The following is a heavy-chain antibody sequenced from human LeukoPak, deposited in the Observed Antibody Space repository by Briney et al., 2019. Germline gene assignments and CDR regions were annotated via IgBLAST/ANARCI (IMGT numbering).Heavy chain of an antibody. Sequence: GGSLRLSCAASGFTFSSYSMNWVRQAPGKGLEWVSYISSSSTMSYADSVKGRFTISRDNAKNSLYLQMNSLRAEDTAVYYCAKWFNYYDSSGYDYWGQGTLVTVSS. V-gene: IGHV3-48*04. CDR3: AKWFNYYDSSGYDY. CDR1: GFTFSSYS. CDR2: ISSSSTM. J-gene: IGHJ4*02. D-gene: IGHD3-22*01.